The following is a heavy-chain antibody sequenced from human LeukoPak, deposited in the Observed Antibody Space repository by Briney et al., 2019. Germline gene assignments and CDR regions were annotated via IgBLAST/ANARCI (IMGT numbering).Heavy chain of an antibody. V-gene: IGHV6-1*01. Sequence: SQTLSLTCAISGDSVSSNSAAWNWTRLSPSRGLEWLGRTYYRSKWFNDYAVSVRGRITINPDTSKNQFSLQLNSVTPEDTAVYYCARGLWFGELLGGYYYYIDVWGKGTTVTVSS. CDR2: TYYRSKWFN. J-gene: IGHJ6*03. CDR3: ARGLWFGELLGGYYYYIDV. CDR1: GDSVSSNSAA. D-gene: IGHD3-10*01.